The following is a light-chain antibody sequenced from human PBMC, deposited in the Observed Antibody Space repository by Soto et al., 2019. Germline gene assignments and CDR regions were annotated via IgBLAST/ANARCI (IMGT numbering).Light chain of an antibody. CDR1: SSDIGTYDL. CDR2: EGT. V-gene: IGLV2-23*01. Sequence: QSALTQTAYVSGSTGQSIAISCTGTSSDIGTYDLVSWYQQHPGKAPKLMIYEGTKRTSGVSNRFSGSKSANTASLTISGLQPEDESDYYWCSSACSSFYFFGIGSKVTVL. J-gene: IGLJ1*01. CDR3: CSSACSSFYF.